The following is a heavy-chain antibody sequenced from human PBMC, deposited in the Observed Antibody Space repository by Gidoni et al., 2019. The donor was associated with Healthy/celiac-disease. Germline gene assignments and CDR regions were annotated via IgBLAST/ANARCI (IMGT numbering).Heavy chain of an antibody. CDR2: ISSSSITI. CDR3: ASGSRYNWFDP. V-gene: IGHV3-48*04. Sequence: EVQLVESGGGLVQPGGSLRLSCAASGFTFSSYSMNWVRQAPGKGLEWVSYISSSSITIYYADSVKGRFTISRDNAKNSLYLQMNSLRAEDTAVYYCASGSRYNWFDPWGQGTLVTVSS. D-gene: IGHD6-13*01. J-gene: IGHJ5*02. CDR1: GFTFSSYS.